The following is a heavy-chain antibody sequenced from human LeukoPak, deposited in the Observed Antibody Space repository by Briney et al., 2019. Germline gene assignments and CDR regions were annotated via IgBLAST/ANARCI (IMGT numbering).Heavy chain of an antibody. CDR3: ARASAFEGYLDY. J-gene: IGHJ4*02. Sequence: ASVKVSCKASGYTFTDYYIHWVRQAPGQGLEWMGWINPNSGGTEYAQKFQGWVTMTRDTSNSTAYMELTRLRSDDTAVYYCARASAFEGYLDYWGQGTLVTVPS. V-gene: IGHV1-2*04. CDR2: INPNSGGT. CDR1: GYTFTDYY. D-gene: IGHD3-3*01.